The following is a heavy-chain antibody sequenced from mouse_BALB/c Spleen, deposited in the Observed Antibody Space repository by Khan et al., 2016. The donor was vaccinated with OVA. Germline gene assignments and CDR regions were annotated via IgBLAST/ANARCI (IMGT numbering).Heavy chain of an antibody. V-gene: IGHV3-6*02. CDR3: AREETAPYYFDY. CDR2: ISYDGIN. CDR1: GYSITSGCY. J-gene: IGHJ2*01. D-gene: IGHD4-1*01. Sequence: EVQLQESGPGLVKPSQSLSLTYSVTGYSITSGCYWNWIRQFPGNKLEWMGYISYDGINNYNPSLKNRISITRDTSKNQFFLKLNSVTAEDTATYYCAREETAPYYFDYWGQGTTLTVSS.